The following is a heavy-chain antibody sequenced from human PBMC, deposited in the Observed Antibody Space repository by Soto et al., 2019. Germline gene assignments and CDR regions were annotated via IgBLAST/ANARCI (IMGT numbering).Heavy chain of an antibody. J-gene: IGHJ4*02. D-gene: IGHD2-15*01. V-gene: IGHV3-7*01. Sequence: EVQLVESGGGLVQPGGSLRLSCAASGFSFGSYRISWVRQAPGKGLEWVANIKEDGSEKYYVDSVTGRFTISRDNAKNSLYLQMSSLRAEDTAVYYCARDEGCGGGSCYSIWRYWGQGTLVTVSP. CDR2: IKEDGSEK. CDR3: ARDEGCGGGSCYSIWRY. CDR1: GFSFGSYR.